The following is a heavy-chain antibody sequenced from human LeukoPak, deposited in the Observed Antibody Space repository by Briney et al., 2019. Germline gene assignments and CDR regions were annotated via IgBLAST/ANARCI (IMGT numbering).Heavy chain of an antibody. V-gene: IGHV3-23*01. CDR1: GFTFSSFA. J-gene: IGHJ4*02. Sequence: GGSLRLSCAASGFTFSSFAMSWVRQAPGKGLEWVSAMSGSGGSTYYADSVKGRFTISRDNSKNTLYLQMNSLRAEDTAVYYCAKEGQYYDILTGYYIRYYFDYWGQGTLVTVSS. CDR3: AKEGQYYDILTGYYIRYYFDY. D-gene: IGHD3-9*01. CDR2: MSGSGGST.